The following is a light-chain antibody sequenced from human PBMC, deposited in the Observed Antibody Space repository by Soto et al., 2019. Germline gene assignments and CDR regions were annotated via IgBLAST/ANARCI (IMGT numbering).Light chain of an antibody. V-gene: IGKV3-20*01. CDR2: GEY. CDR3: QKYGSSLET. J-gene: IGKJ1*01. Sequence: DIVLTRSPGTLSLSPGERATLSFRSSQSVSSSYLAWYKQKPGQAPRLIIYGEYSRATGITDRFSGSGSGKDFTITISRLENEDFEVYYCQKYGSSLETCGQGPK. CDR1: QSVSSSY.